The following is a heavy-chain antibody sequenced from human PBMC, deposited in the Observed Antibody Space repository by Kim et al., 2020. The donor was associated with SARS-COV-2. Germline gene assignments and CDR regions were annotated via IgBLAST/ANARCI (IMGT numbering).Heavy chain of an antibody. D-gene: IGHD1-7*01. V-gene: IGHV3-73*01. J-gene: IGHJ4*02. CDR3: ISSFGGDWNYD. Sequence: GGSLRLSCAASGFTFSGSAMHWVRQASGKGLEWVGRIRSKANNYATAYAASVKGRFTISRDDSKNTAYLQMNSLKTEDTAVYYCISSFGGDWNYDWGQGTLVTVSS. CDR1: GFTFSGSA. CDR2: IRSKANNYAT.